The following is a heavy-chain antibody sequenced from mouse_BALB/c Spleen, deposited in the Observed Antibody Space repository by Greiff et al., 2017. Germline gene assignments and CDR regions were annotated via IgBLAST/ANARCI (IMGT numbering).Heavy chain of an antibody. D-gene: IGHD2-4*01. J-gene: IGHJ3*01. V-gene: IGHV1S137*01. Sequence: QVQLQQSGAELVRPGVSVKISCKGSGYTFTDYAMHWVKQSHAKSLEWIGVISTYYGDASYNQKFKGKATMTVDKSSSTAYMGLARLTSEDSAIYYCARDKITTFAYWGQGTLVTVSA. CDR1: GYTFTDYA. CDR3: ARDKITTFAY. CDR2: ISTYYGDA.